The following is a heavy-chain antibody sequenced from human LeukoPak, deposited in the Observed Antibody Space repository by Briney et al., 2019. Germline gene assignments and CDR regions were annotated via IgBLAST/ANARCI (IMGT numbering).Heavy chain of an antibody. Sequence: SETLSLTCTVSGGSISNYYRSWVRQPPGKGLEWIGGIYYSGSTYYNPSLKSRVTISVDTSKNQFSLKLSSVTAADTAVYYRARHRFFDWLSPFDYWGQGILVTVSS. D-gene: IGHD3-9*01. CDR2: IYYSGST. CDR3: ARHRFFDWLSPFDY. CDR1: GGSISNYY. V-gene: IGHV4-59*05. J-gene: IGHJ4*02.